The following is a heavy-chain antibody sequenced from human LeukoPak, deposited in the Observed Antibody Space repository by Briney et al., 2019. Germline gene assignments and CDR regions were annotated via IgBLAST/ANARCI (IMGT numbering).Heavy chain of an antibody. CDR3: ARGDSSGWYWSWYYYYMDV. Sequence: GGSLRLSCAASGFTFSSYAMSWVRQAPGKGLEWVSAISGSGGSTYYADSVKGRFTISRDNSKNTLYLQMNSLRAEDTAVYYCARGDSSGWYWSWYYYYMDVWGKGTTVTVSS. D-gene: IGHD6-19*01. J-gene: IGHJ6*03. CDR1: GFTFSSYA. V-gene: IGHV3-23*01. CDR2: ISGSGGST.